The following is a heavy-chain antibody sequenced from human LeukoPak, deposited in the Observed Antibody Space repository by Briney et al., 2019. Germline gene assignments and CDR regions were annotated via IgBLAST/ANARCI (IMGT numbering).Heavy chain of an antibody. D-gene: IGHD3-22*01. CDR1: GFTFSSYD. V-gene: IGHV3-30*02. CDR3: AFGSSGYYSRFDY. J-gene: IGHJ4*02. CDR2: IRYDGSNK. Sequence: GGSLRLSCAASGFTFSSYDIHWVRQAPGKGLERVAFIRYDGSNKYYADSVRGRFTISRDNAKNSLYLQMNSLRAEDTAVYYCAFGSSGYYSRFDYWGQGTLVTVSS.